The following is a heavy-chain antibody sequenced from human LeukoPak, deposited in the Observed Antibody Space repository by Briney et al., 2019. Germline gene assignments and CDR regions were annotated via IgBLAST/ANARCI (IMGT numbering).Heavy chain of an antibody. D-gene: IGHD3-10*01. CDR2: IIPILGIA. Sequence: GASEKVSCKASGGTFSSYAISWVRQAPGQGLEWMGRIIPILGIANYAQKFQGRVTITADKSTSTAYMELSSLRSEDTAVYYCARDQDYYGSGDYWGQGTLVTVSS. CDR1: GGTFSSYA. CDR3: ARDQDYYGSGDY. J-gene: IGHJ4*02. V-gene: IGHV1-69*04.